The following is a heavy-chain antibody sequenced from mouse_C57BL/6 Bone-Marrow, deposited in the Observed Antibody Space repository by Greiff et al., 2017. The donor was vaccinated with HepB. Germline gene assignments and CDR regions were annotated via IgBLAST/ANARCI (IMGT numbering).Heavy chain of an antibody. V-gene: IGHV1-64*01. CDR2: IHPNSGST. J-gene: IGHJ3*02. CDR1: GYTFTSYW. CDR3: AIYDGYYVRGGY. D-gene: IGHD2-3*01. Sequence: QVQLQQPGAELVKPGASVKLSCKASGYTFTSYWMHWVKQRPGQGLEWIGMIHPNSGSTNYNEKFKSKATLTVDKSSSTAYMQLSSLTSEDSAVYYGAIYDGYYVRGGYWGQGTLVTVSA.